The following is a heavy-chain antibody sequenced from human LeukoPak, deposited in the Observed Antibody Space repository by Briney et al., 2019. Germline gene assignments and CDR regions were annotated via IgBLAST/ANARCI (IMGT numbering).Heavy chain of an antibody. J-gene: IGHJ3*02. Sequence: GESLRISCKGSGYSFTSYWIGWVRQMPGKGLEWMGIIYPGDSDTRYRPSFQGQVTISADKSISTAYLQWSSLKASDTAMYYCARLRYYDNGGYFDAFDIWGQGTMVAVSS. D-gene: IGHD3-22*01. CDR2: IYPGDSDT. CDR1: GYSFTSYW. V-gene: IGHV5-51*01. CDR3: ARLRYYDNGGYFDAFDI.